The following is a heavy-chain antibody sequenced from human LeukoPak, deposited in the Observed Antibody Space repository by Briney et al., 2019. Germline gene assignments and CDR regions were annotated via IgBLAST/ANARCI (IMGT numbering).Heavy chain of an antibody. D-gene: IGHD5-12*01. CDR2: ISSSSSYI. V-gene: IGHV3-21*01. J-gene: IGHJ4*02. Sequence: GGSLRLSCAASGFTFSSYSMNWVRQAPGKGLEWVSAISSSSSYIYYADSVKGRFTISRDNAKNSLYLQMNSLRAEDTAVYYCAREGSGYDPFDYWGQGTLVTVSS. CDR3: AREGSGYDPFDY. CDR1: GFTFSSYS.